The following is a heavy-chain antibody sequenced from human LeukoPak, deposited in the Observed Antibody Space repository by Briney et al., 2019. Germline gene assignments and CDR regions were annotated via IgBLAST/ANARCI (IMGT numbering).Heavy chain of an antibody. CDR1: GFTFDDYA. V-gene: IGHV3-9*01. J-gene: IGHJ4*02. CDR3: AKESPPDY. Sequence: SLRLSCAASGFTFDDYAMRWVRQAPGKGLEWVSGISWNSGSIGYADSVKGRFTISRDNAKNALYLQMNSLRAEDTALYYCAKESPPDYWGQGTLVTVSS. CDR2: ISWNSGSI.